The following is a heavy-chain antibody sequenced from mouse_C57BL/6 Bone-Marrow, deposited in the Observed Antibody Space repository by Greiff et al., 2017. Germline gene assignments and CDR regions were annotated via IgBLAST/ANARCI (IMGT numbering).Heavy chain of an antibody. CDR2: INPYNGDT. D-gene: IGHD1-1*01. Sequence: VQLKQSGPELVKPGDSVKISCKASGYSFTGYFMNWVMQSHGKSLEWIGRINPYNGDTFYNQKFKGKATLTVDKSSSTAHMALRSLTSEDSAVYYCARDGSSPLDYWGQGTTLTVSS. CDR1: GYSFTGYF. CDR3: ARDGSSPLDY. V-gene: IGHV1-20*01. J-gene: IGHJ2*01.